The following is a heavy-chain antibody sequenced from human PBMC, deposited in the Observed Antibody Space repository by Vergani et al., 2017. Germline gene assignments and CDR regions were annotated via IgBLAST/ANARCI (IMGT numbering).Heavy chain of an antibody. CDR3: ARVAMTSWYFDL. Sequence: QVQLVQSGAEVKKPGASVKVSCKVSGYTLTELSMHWVRQAPGKGLEWMGGFDPEDGETNYAQKFQGRVIMTTDTSTNTAYMELRSLRSDDTAVYYCARVAMTSWYFDLWGRGTLLTVSS. CDR1: GYTLTELS. J-gene: IGHJ2*01. CDR2: FDPEDGET. V-gene: IGHV1-24*01.